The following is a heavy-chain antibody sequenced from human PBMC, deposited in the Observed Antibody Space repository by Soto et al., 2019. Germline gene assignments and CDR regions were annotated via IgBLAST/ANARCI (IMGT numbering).Heavy chain of an antibody. D-gene: IGHD1-1*01. CDR2: IYSSGRT. Sequence: SETLSLTCTVSGASISSYFWTWIRQPPGKGLEWIGYIYSSGRTNYSPSLKSRVTISVDTSKNQFSLKLRSVTAADTAVYYCTSGVNWNDVSDYWGQGTLVTVSS. CDR3: TSGVNWNDVSDY. V-gene: IGHV4-59*01. J-gene: IGHJ4*02. CDR1: GASISSYF.